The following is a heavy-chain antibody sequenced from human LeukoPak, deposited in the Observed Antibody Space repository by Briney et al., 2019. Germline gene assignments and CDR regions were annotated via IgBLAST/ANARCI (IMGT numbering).Heavy chain of an antibody. D-gene: IGHD3-3*01. J-gene: IGHJ4*02. CDR1: GHTLSDLT. CDR2: FDPGNGEI. CDR3: AAGGLYDLLPY. V-gene: IGHV1-24*01. Sequence: ASVKVSCKVSGHTLSDLTMHWVRQAPGKGLEWMGGFDPGNGEIIYAQKFQGRVTMTEDASTDTAYMELSSLKSADTAVYYCAAGGLYDLLPYWGQGTLVTVSS.